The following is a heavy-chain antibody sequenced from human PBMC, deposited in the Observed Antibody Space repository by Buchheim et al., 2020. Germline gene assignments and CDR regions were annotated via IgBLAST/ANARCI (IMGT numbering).Heavy chain of an antibody. V-gene: IGHV3-74*03. CDR2: IDPDGRSI. Sequence: EVQLVESGGSLVQPGGSLRLSCTASGFTFRDYWMHWVRQAPGKGLVWVSRIDPDGRSIPYADSVKGRFTISRDNAKNTVYLQLTSLRPKDTAVYFCARDCPIPGRGLDVYWGPGTL. J-gene: IGHJ4*02. CDR3: ARDCPIPGRGLDVY. CDR1: GFTFRDYW. D-gene: IGHD6-19*01.